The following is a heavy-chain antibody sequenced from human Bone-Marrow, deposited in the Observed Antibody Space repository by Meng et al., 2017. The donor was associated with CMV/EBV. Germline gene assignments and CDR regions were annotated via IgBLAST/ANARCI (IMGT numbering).Heavy chain of an antibody. CDR2: IRYDGSNK. D-gene: IGHD6-19*01. CDR3: ARGSYSSGWYVWDYYYGMDV. J-gene: IGHJ6*02. Sequence: GGSLRLSCAASGFTFSSYGMHWVRQAPGKGLEWVAFIRYDGSNKYYADSVKGRFTISRDNSKNTLYLQMNSLRAEDTAVYYCARGSYSSGWYVWDYYYGMDVWGQGTTVTVSS. CDR1: GFTFSSYG. V-gene: IGHV3-30*02.